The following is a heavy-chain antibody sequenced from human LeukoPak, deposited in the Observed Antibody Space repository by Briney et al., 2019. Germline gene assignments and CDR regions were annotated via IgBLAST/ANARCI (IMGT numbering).Heavy chain of an antibody. D-gene: IGHD4-17*01. Sequence: SETLSLTCTVSGGSISSSSYYWGWIRQPPGKGLEWIGSIYYSGSTYYNPSLRSRVTISVDTSKNQFSLKLSSVTAADTAVYYCATLLTVPDDYWGQGTLVTVSS. V-gene: IGHV4-39*07. J-gene: IGHJ4*02. CDR2: IYYSGST. CDR3: ATLLTVPDDY. CDR1: GGSISSSSYY.